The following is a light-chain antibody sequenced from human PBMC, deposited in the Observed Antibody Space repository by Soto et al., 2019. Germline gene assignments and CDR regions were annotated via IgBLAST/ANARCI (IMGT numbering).Light chain of an antibody. CDR3: QQYNSYTWT. J-gene: IGKJ1*01. CDR2: KAS. V-gene: IGKV1-5*03. CDR1: QSISSW. Sequence: DIQRTQSPSTLSASVGDRVTITCRASQSISSWLAWYQQKPGKAPKLLIYKASSLESGVPSRFSGSGSGTEFTLTISSLQTDDFATYYCQQYNSYTWTFGQGTKVDIK.